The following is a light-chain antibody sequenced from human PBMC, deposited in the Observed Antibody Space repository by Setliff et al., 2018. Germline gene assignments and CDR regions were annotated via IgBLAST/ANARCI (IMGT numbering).Light chain of an antibody. CDR1: SSDVGGYNY. Sequence: QSVLTQPASVSGSPGQWITISCSGTSSDVGGYNYVSWYQQHPGKAPKLMIYDVTNRPSGISNRFSGSKSGNTASLTISGRQAEDDADYYCSSYTTSGTYVFGTGTKATVL. J-gene: IGLJ1*01. CDR2: DVT. CDR3: SSYTTSGTYV. V-gene: IGLV2-14*03.